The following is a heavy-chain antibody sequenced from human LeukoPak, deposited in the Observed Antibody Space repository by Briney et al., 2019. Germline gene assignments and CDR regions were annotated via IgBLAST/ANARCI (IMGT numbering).Heavy chain of an antibody. J-gene: IGHJ4*02. CDR2: IYTSGST. CDR3: ARDDWQLGILEY. CDR1: GGSISSGSYH. V-gene: IGHV4-61*02. Sequence: SQTLSLTCTVSGGSISSGSYHWSWIRQPAGKGLEWIGRIYTSGSTNYNPSLKSRVTISVDTSKNQFSLKLTSVTAADTAVYYCARDDWQLGILEYWGQGTLVTFSS. D-gene: IGHD6-6*01.